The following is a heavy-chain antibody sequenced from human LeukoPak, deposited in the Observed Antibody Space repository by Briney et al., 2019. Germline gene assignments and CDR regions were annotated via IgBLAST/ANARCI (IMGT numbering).Heavy chain of an antibody. Sequence: GGSLRLSCAASGFTFSDHYMDWVRQAPGKGLEWVGRVRNKVNSHTTEYSASVKGRFTISRDVSTNSVYLQMNSLKTEDTAVYYCVAMLRGVGYWGQGTLVTVSS. CDR2: VRNKVNSHTT. D-gene: IGHD3-10*01. CDR3: VAMLRGVGY. CDR1: GFTFSDHY. V-gene: IGHV3-72*01. J-gene: IGHJ4*02.